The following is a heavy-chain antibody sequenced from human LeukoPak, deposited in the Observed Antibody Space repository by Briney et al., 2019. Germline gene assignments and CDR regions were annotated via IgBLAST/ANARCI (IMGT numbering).Heavy chain of an antibody. V-gene: IGHV4-34*01. D-gene: IGHD3-22*01. CDR1: GGSFSGYY. CDR3: ARGGAPHSSGYYHWGRALYFDY. J-gene: IGHJ4*02. Sequence: KPSETLSLTCAVYGGSFSGYYWSWIRQPPGKGLEWIEEINHSGSTNYNPSLKSRVTISVDTSKNQFSLKLSSVTAADTAVYYCARGGAPHSSGYYHWGRALYFDYWGQGTLVTVSS. CDR2: INHSGST.